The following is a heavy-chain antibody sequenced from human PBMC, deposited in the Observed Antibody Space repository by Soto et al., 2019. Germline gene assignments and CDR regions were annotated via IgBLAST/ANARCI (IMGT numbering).Heavy chain of an antibody. D-gene: IGHD2-15*01. J-gene: IGHJ4*02. Sequence: GGSLRLSCAASGFTFSSYAMSWVRQAPWKGLEWVSAISGSGGSTYYADSVKGRFTISRDNSKNTLYLQMNSLRAEDTAVYYCAKDLPSQKYCSGGSCRPYYFDYWGQGPLVTVSS. CDR1: GFTFSSYA. CDR2: ISGSGGST. CDR3: AKDLPSQKYCSGGSCRPYYFDY. V-gene: IGHV3-23*01.